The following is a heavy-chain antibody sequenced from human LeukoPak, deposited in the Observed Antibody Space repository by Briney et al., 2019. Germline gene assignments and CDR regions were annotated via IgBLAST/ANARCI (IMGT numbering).Heavy chain of an antibody. D-gene: IGHD3-10*01. Sequence: GGSLRLSCAASGFTVSSNYMSWVRQAPGKGLEWVSVIYSGGSTYYADSVKGRFTISRDNSKNTLYLQMNSLRAEDTAVYYCARDRSYYGSGSYLVWGQGTLVTVSS. J-gene: IGHJ4*02. CDR3: ARDRSYYGSGSYLV. CDR1: GFTVSSNY. V-gene: IGHV3-66*01. CDR2: IYSGGST.